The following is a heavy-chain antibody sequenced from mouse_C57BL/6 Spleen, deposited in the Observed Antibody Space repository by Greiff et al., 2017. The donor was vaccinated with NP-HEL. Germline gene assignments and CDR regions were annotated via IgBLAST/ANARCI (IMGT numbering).Heavy chain of an antibody. CDR1: GYTFTSYW. CDR2: IDPSDSYT. J-gene: IGHJ4*01. D-gene: IGHD2-3*01. Sequence: QVQLKQPGAELVKPGTSVKLSCKASGYTFTSYWMQWVKQRPGQGLEWIGEIDPSDSYTNYNQKFKGKATLTVDTSSSTAYMQLSSLTSEDSAVYYCARSPPYDGGYAMDYWGQGTSVTVSS. CDR3: ARSPPYDGGYAMDY. V-gene: IGHV1-50*01.